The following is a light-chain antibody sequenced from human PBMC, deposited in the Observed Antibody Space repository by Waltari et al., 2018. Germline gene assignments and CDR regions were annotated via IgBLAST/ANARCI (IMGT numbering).Light chain of an antibody. CDR1: QSISRY. CDR3: QQSYIPPIT. V-gene: IGKV1-39*01. J-gene: IGKJ5*01. CDR2: AAS. Sequence: DIQMTQSPSSLSASVGDRVIITCRASQSISRYLNWYQQKPGEAPKLLIYAASSLQSGVPSTFSGAGSGTDFTRTISSLQPEDFATYFCQQSYIPPITFGQGTRLDIK.